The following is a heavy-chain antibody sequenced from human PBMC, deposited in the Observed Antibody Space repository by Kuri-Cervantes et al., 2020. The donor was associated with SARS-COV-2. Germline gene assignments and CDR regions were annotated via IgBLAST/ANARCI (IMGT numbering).Heavy chain of an antibody. Sequence: SETLSLTCTVSGGSISSSYWSWIRQPPGKGLEWIGYIYYSGSVSYNPSIMSRVTISVDTSKNQFSLRLTSATAADTAVYYCTTVTPTSVFDFWGQGTLVTVSS. D-gene: IGHD4-17*01. CDR3: TTVTPTSVFDF. J-gene: IGHJ4*02. CDR2: IYYSGSV. CDR1: GGSISSSY. V-gene: IGHV4-59*01.